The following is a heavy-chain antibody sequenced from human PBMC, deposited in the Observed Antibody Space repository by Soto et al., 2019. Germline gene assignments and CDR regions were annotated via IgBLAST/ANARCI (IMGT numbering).Heavy chain of an antibody. Sequence: QVQLKESGPGLVKPSQTLSVTCDISGDTVLSYYAAWNWLRQSQSRDLEWLGGTYYRSQWRPQWRQDYTVSVNRRITINPHTAKHQSSLQLNSVSPDDTAVYYCAREGVSSDSRWKNAFDIWGQGTMVTVS. V-gene: IGHV6-1*01. D-gene: IGHD6-13*01. J-gene: IGHJ3*02. CDR2: TYYRSQWRPQWRQ. CDR1: GDTVLSYYAA. CDR3: AREGVSSDSRWKNAFDI.